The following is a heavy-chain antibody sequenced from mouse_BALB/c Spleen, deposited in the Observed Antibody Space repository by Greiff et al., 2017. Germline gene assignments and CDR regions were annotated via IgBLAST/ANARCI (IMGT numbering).Heavy chain of an antibody. CDR3: ARRGGNYPYYYAMDY. D-gene: IGHD2-1*01. V-gene: IGHV5-9-1*01. Sequence: EVMLVESGGGLVKPGGSLKLSCAASGFTFSSYAMSWVRQTPEKRLEWVATISSGGSYTYYPDSVKGRFTISRDNAKNTLYLQMSSLRSEDTAMYYCARRGGNYPYYYAMDYWGQGTSVTVSS. CDR2: ISSGGSYT. CDR1: GFTFSSYA. J-gene: IGHJ4*01.